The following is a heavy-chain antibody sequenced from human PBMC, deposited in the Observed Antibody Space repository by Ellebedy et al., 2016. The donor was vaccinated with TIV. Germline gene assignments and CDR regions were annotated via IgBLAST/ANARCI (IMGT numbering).Heavy chain of an antibody. J-gene: IGHJ4*02. CDR1: GGTFSSYA. CDR3: ARGHDQWLVRDDFDY. V-gene: IGHV1-69*13. Sequence: ASVKVSCKASGGTFSSYAISWVRQAPGQGLEWMGGIIPIFGTANYAQKFQGRVTITADESTSTAYMELSSLRSDDTAVYYCARGHDQWLVRDDFDYWGQGILVTVSS. D-gene: IGHD6-19*01. CDR2: IIPIFGTA.